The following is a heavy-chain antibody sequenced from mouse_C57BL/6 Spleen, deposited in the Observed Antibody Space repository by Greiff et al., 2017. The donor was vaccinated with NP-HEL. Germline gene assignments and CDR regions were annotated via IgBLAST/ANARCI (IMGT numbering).Heavy chain of an antibody. CDR2: LWTGGGT. V-gene: IGHV2-9-1*01. Sequence: VQRVESGPGLVAPSQSLSITFTVSGLPLPSYAISWVRQPPGKGLEWLGVLWTGGGTNYNSALNSRLSISKDNYKSKVFLKKNSLQTDDTARYYCARKDGSSGFAYWGQGALVTVSA. CDR1: GLPLPSYA. CDR3: ARKDGSSGFAY. D-gene: IGHD1-1*01. J-gene: IGHJ3*01.